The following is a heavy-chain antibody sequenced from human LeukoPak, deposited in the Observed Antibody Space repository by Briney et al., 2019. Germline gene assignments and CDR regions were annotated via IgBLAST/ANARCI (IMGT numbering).Heavy chain of an antibody. CDR3: AKGVTRGYYYGMDV. D-gene: IGHD2-21*02. J-gene: IGHJ6*02. Sequence: GGSLRLSCAASGFTFSGYAMNWVRQAPGKGLEWVSLMSGDGGRTYYADSVKGRFTISRDNSKNSLYLQMNSLRTEDTALYYCAKGVTRGYYYGMDVWGQGTTVTVSS. CDR1: GFTFSGYA. CDR2: MSGDGGRT. V-gene: IGHV3-43*02.